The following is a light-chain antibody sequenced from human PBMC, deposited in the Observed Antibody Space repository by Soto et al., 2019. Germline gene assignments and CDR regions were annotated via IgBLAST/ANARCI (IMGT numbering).Light chain of an antibody. CDR3: QQYGYYPIT. V-gene: IGKV3-20*01. J-gene: IGKJ5*01. Sequence: EHALTQSPDTLSLSPGERATLSCRASQSVSSSHLAWYQHKPGQAPRLLIYAASSRATGSPDRFSGGGSGTDFTLTISRLEPEDFAVYYCQQYGYYPITCGQSTRLRL. CDR1: QSVSSSH. CDR2: AAS.